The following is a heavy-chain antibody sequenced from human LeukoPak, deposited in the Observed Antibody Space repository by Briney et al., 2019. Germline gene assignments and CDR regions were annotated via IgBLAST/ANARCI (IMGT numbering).Heavy chain of an antibody. CDR3: SPPRGDSSGYYYVY. J-gene: IGHJ4*02. D-gene: IGHD3-22*01. Sequence: GGSPRLSCTASGLTFSSYVMSWVRQAPGKGLEWVSTISGGGGSTFYADSVRGRFTISRDNSRSTLYLQMNSLRAEDTATYYCSPPRGDSSGYYYVYWGQGTLVTVSS. CDR2: ISGGGGST. CDR1: GLTFSSYV. V-gene: IGHV3-23*01.